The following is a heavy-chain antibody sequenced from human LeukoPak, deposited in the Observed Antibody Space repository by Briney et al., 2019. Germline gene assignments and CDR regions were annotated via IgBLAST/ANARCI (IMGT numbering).Heavy chain of an antibody. J-gene: IGHJ6*02. CDR1: GFTFSSYA. Sequence: GSLRLSCAASGFTFSSYAMSWVRQAPGKGLEWVAGLSSSGGSTYYADSVKGRFTISRDLSRNTLYLQMNSLRAEDTAVYYCAKDSRLFGEINYYGMDVWGQGTTVTVSS. CDR3: AKDSRLFGEINYYGMDV. D-gene: IGHD3-10*01. V-gene: IGHV3-23*01. CDR2: LSSSGGST.